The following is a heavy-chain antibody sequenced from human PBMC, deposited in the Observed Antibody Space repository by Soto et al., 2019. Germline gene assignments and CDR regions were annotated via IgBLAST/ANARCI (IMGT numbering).Heavy chain of an antibody. V-gene: IGHV1-69*01. D-gene: IGHD2-15*01. J-gene: IGHJ4*02. CDR1: GGTFSSYA. Sequence: QVQLVQSGAEVKKPGSSVKVSCKASGGTFSSYAISWVRQAPGQGLEWMGGIIPIFGTANYAQKFQGRVTITADEATSTAYMELSSLRSEATAVYYCARADSGGVYCSGGSCYGGFDYWGQGTLVTVSS. CDR2: IIPIFGTA. CDR3: ARADSGGVYCSGGSCYGGFDY.